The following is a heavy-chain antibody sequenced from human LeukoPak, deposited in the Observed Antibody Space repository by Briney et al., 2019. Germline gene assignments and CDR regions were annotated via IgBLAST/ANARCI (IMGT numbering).Heavy chain of an antibody. D-gene: IGHD1-20*01. J-gene: IGHJ5*02. CDR3: ARDFNWNPGWFDP. CDR1: GGSISSHY. Sequence: SETLSLTCTVSGGSISSHYWSWIRQPPGKGLEWIGYIYYSGSTNYNPSLKRRVTISVDTSKNQFSLKLSSVTAADTAVYYCARDFNWNPGWFDPWGQGTLVTVSS. CDR2: IYYSGST. V-gene: IGHV4-59*11.